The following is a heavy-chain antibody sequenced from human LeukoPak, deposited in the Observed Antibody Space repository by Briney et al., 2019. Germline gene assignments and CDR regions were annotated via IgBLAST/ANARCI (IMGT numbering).Heavy chain of an antibody. V-gene: IGHV1-69*02. Sequence: SVKVSCKASGGTFSSYTISCVRQAPGQGLEWMGRIIPILGIANYAQKFQGRVTVTADKSTSTAYMELSSLRSEDTAVYYCARGSVFGVVIITHWGQGTLVTVSS. J-gene: IGHJ4*02. CDR1: GGTFSSYT. CDR3: ARGSVFGVVIITH. CDR2: IIPILGIA. D-gene: IGHD3-3*01.